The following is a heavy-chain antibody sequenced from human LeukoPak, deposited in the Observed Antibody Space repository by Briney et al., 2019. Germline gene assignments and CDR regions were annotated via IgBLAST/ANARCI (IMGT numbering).Heavy chain of an antibody. CDR2: IKQDGDEK. J-gene: IGHJ4*02. D-gene: IGHD2-21*01. CDR1: GFTFSSYW. CDR3: ARQIDTNFFAY. Sequence: QPGGSLRLSCAASGFTFSSYWMSWVRQIPGKGLGWVANIKQDGDEKYYVDSVKGRFTISRDNAKKSLYLQLNSLRAEDTAVYYCARQIDTNFFAYWGQGTLVTVSS. V-gene: IGHV3-7*01.